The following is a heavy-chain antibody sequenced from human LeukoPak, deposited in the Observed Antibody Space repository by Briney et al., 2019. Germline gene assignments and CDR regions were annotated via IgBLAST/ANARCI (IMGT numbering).Heavy chain of an antibody. CDR3: ARRLTSGSYVDGFDY. D-gene: IGHD1-26*01. V-gene: IGHV4-39*01. CDR2: IYYSGST. J-gene: IGHJ4*02. CDR1: GGSISSSSYY. Sequence: SETLSLTCTVSGGSISSSSYYWGWIRQPPGRGLEWIGSIYYSGSTYYNPSLKSRVTISVGTSKNQFSLKLSSVTAADTAVYYCARRLTSGSYVDGFDYWGQGTLVTVSS.